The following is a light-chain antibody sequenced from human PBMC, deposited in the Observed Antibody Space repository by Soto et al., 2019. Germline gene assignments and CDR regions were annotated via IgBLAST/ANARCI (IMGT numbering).Light chain of an antibody. CDR2: GAS. J-gene: IGKJ1*01. CDR1: QSVSSSY. Sequence: EIVLTQSPGTLSLSPGERATLSCRASQSVSSSYLAWYQQKPGQAPRLLIYGASSRATGIPDRFSGSGSGTDFTLTSSRLAHEDFAVYYCQKYGSSPWTFGQGTKVEIK. V-gene: IGKV3-20*01. CDR3: QKYGSSPWT.